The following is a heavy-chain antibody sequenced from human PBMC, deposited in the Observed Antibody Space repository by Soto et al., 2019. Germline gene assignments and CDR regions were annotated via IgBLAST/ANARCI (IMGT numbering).Heavy chain of an antibody. CDR3: ARDVGSYYAMDV. Sequence: ASVKVSCKASGYTFTNYYMHWVRQAPGQGLEWMGVINPSGGSTRYAQRFQGRVTMTRDTSTSTVYMQLSSLRSEDTAVYYCARDVGSYYAMDVWGQGTTVTVSS. D-gene: IGHD2-15*01. CDR1: GYTFTNYY. J-gene: IGHJ6*02. CDR2: INPSGGST. V-gene: IGHV1-46*01.